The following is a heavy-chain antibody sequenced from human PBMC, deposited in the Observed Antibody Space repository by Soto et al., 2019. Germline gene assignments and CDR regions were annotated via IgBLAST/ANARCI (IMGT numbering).Heavy chain of an antibody. V-gene: IGHV1-69*05. CDR2: IIPIFGTA. Sequence: QVQLVQSGAEVKKPGSSVTVSCKASGGTFSSYTISWVRQAPGQGLEWMGGIIPIFGTANYAQKFQGRVTTPXAXPXXTAYRELSSLRSEDTAVYYCARGNHRWLQLWYFDLWGRGTLVTVSS. D-gene: IGHD5-12*01. J-gene: IGHJ2*01. CDR3: ARGNHRWLQLWYFDL. CDR1: GGTFSSYT.